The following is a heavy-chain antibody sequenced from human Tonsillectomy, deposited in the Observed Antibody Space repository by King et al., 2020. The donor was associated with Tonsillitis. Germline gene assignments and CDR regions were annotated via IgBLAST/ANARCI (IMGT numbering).Heavy chain of an antibody. Sequence: VQLQESGPGLVKPSQTLSLTCAVSGGSISSGGYSWSWIRQPPGKGLEWIGYINYSGSTHYKPSLKSRVTISVDKSKNQFSLKLSSVTAADTAVYYCARRGNYYDSSGYYFDAFDIWGQGTMVTVSS. CDR1: GGSISSGGYS. CDR2: INYSGST. CDR3: ARRGNYYDSSGYYFDAFDI. J-gene: IGHJ3*02. D-gene: IGHD3-22*01. V-gene: IGHV4-30-4*07.